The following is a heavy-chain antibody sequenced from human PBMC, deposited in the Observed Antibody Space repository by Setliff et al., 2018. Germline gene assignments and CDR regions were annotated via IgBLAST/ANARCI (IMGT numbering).Heavy chain of an antibody. V-gene: IGHV4-61*01. CDR2: IYYSGST. J-gene: IGHJ4*02. CDR1: GYSISSGYY. D-gene: IGHD6-13*01. CDR3: ARDNWAAAGIFDY. Sequence: SETLSLTCAVSGYSISSGYYWGWIRQPPGKGLEWIGYIYYSGSTNYNPSLKSRVTISVDTSKNQFSLKLSSVTAADTAVYYCARDNWAAAGIFDYWGQGTLVTVSS.